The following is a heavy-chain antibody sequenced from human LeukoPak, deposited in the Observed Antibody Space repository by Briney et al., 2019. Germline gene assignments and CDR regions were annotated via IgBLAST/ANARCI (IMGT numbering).Heavy chain of an antibody. D-gene: IGHD5-24*01. Sequence: GGSLRLSCAASGLTFSSYAMSWVRQAPGKGLEWVSVISSSGGNTYYTDSVKGRFTVSRDISKNTLYLQMNSLRAEDTALYYCAKARRDGYNLFDYWGQGTLVTVSS. CDR2: ISSSGGNT. V-gene: IGHV3-23*01. CDR3: AKARRDGYNLFDY. J-gene: IGHJ4*02. CDR1: GLTFSSYA.